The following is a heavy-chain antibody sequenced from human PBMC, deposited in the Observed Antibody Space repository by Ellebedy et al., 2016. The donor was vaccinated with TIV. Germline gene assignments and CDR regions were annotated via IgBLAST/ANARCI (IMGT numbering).Heavy chain of an antibody. CDR3: ARDILTSGWFDP. CDR1: GGSISSSNW. Sequence: SETLSLXXAVSGGSISSSNWWSWVRQPPGKGLEWIGEIYHSGSTNYNPSLKSRVTISVDTSKNQFSLKLSSVTAADTAVYYCARDILTSGWFDPWGQGTLVTVSS. V-gene: IGHV4-4*02. CDR2: IYHSGST. D-gene: IGHD3-9*01. J-gene: IGHJ5*02.